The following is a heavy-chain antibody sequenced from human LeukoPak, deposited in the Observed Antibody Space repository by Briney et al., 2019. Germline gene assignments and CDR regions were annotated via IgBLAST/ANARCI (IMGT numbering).Heavy chain of an antibody. V-gene: IGHV4-39*07. CDR3: ARGVGLRFLEWLLLFDY. CDR2: IYYNGST. J-gene: IGHJ4*02. Sequence: SETLSLTCTVSGGSIISTSYYWAWIRQPPGKGLEWIGTIYYNGSTYYNPSLKSRVTISVDTSKNQFSLKLSSVTAADTAVYYCARGVGLRFLEWLLLFDYWGQGTLVTVSS. CDR1: GGSIISTSYY. D-gene: IGHD3-3*01.